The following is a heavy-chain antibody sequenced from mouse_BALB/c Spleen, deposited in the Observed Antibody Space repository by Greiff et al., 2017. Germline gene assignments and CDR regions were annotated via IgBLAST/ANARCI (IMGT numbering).Heavy chain of an antibody. D-gene: IGHD1-3*01. CDR1: GYTFTDYE. Sequence: VQVVESGAELVRPGASVTLSCKASGYTFTDYEMHWVKQTPVHGLEWIGAIDPETGGTAYNQKFKGKATLTADKSSSTAYMELRSLTSEDSAVYYCTRYNLFAYWGQGTLVTVSA. J-gene: IGHJ3*01. V-gene: IGHV1-15*01. CDR2: IDPETGGT. CDR3: TRYNLFAY.